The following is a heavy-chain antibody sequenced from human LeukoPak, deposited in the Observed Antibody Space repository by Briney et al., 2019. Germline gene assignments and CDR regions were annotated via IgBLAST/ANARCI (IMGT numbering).Heavy chain of an antibody. Sequence: APVKVSCKASGGTFSSYAINWVRQAPGQGREWMGGIVPIFGTANYAQKFQGRVAITTDESTTIAYTELSSLRSEDTAVYYCAGGAAVSGSPFQGDYWGQGTLVTASS. D-gene: IGHD1-20*01. CDR1: GGTFSSYA. CDR2: IVPIFGTA. J-gene: IGHJ4*02. CDR3: AGGAAVSGSPFQGDY. V-gene: IGHV1-69*05.